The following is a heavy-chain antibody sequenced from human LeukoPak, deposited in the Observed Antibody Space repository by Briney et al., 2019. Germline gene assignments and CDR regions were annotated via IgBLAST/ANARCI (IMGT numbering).Heavy chain of an antibody. CDR3: ARCAFLPQYRRDFDP. J-gene: IGHJ5*02. D-gene: IGHD6-6*01. CDR2: MNPNNNNV. Sequence: ASVKVSCKASGYTFTSYDINWVRQATGQGLEWMGWMNPNNNNVGYAQKFQGRVTMTRDTSISTAYMELGSLTSEDTAVYYCARCAFLPQYRRDFDPWGQGTLVTVSS. V-gene: IGHV1-8*01. CDR1: GYTFTSYD.